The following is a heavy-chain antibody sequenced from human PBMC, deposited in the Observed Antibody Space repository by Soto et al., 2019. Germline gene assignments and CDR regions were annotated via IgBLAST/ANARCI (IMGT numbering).Heavy chain of an antibody. CDR2: IYDSGST. D-gene: IGHD3-10*01. CDR1: GGSITSGGYY. Sequence: PSETLSLTCTVSGGSITSGGYYWSWIRQHPGKGLEWLGYIYDSGSTFYNPSLKSRITHSVDTSKNQFSLKLSSVTVADTAVYFCARKQAGYFYGIDYWGQGTLVTVSS. J-gene: IGHJ4*02. CDR3: ARKQAGYFYGIDY. V-gene: IGHV4-31*03.